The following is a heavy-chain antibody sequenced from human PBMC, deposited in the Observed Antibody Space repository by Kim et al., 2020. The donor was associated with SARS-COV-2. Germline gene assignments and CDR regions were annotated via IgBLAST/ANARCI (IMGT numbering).Heavy chain of an antibody. V-gene: IGHV1-46*01. J-gene: IGHJ5*02. CDR3: ARSGSCSGGSCYSGWFDP. Sequence: QGRVTMTRDTSTSTVYMELSSLRSEDTAVYYCARSGSCSGGSCYSGWFDPWGQGTLVTVSS. D-gene: IGHD2-15*01.